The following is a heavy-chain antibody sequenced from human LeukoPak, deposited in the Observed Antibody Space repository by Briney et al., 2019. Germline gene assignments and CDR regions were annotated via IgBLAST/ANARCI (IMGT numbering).Heavy chain of an antibody. D-gene: IGHD6-19*01. CDR3: ARDPSYSSGYFDY. CDR2: IYTDGGT. Sequence: SETLSLTCTVSGGSISGYYLSWIRQPAGKGLEWIGRIYTDGGTDYNPSLKSRVTMSVDASKNQFSLQLTSVTAADTAVYYCARDPSYSSGYFDYWGQGTLVTVSS. V-gene: IGHV4-4*07. J-gene: IGHJ4*02. CDR1: GGSISGYY.